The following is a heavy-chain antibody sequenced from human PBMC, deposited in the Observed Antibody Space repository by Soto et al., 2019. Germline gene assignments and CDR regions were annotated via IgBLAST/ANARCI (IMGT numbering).Heavy chain of an antibody. D-gene: IGHD3-22*01. V-gene: IGHV4-59*01. CDR1: GGSISSYY. CDR2: IYYSGGT. J-gene: IGHJ4*02. Sequence: PSETLSLTCTVSGGSISSYYWSWIRQPPGKGLEWIGYIYYSGGTNYNPSLKSRVTISVDTSKNQFSLKLSSVTAADTAVYYCARVSNYYYDSSGYFGVFDYWGQGTLVTVSS. CDR3: ARVSNYYYDSSGYFGVFDY.